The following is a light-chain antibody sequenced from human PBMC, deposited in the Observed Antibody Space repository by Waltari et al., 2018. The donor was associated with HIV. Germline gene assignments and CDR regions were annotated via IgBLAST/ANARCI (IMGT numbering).Light chain of an antibody. CDR3: SSFSSGPSLYI. J-gene: IGLJ1*01. CDR1: SLATGLDHY. Sequence: SALIQPAPVPGSPAQSITISCSGPSLATGLDHYDAWYQPFSGEAPKLLIYDVHKRPSGVSDRFSGSKSGNTASLTISGLQTDDEAGYFCSSFSSGPSLYIFGGGTQVSVL. CDR2: DVH. V-gene: IGLV2-14*03.